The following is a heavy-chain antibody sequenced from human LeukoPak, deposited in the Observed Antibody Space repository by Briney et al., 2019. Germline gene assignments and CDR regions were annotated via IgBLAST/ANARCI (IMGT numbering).Heavy chain of an antibody. Sequence: ASVKVSCKVSGYTLTELSMHWVRQAPGQGLEWMGWISTYNGNTNYAHKFRGRVVMTTETSTSTVYMEVMSLASDDTAVYYCARDIGYKSALDYWGQGTLVAVS. J-gene: IGHJ4*02. D-gene: IGHD2-2*02. CDR3: ARDIGYKSALDY. CDR1: GYTLTELS. CDR2: ISTYNGNT. V-gene: IGHV1-18*01.